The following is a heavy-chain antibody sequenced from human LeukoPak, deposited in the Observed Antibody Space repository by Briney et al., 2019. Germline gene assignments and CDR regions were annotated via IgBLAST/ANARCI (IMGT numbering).Heavy chain of an antibody. D-gene: IGHD5-18*01. J-gene: IGHJ4*02. CDR3: ARAGSIQLPFDY. CDR2: ISLNGGSR. Sequence: GGSLRLSCAASGFTFDEYGMSWVRQAPGKGLEWVSGISLNGGSRGYADSVKGRFTISRDNAKNSLYLQMNSLRAEDTAVYYCARAGSIQLPFDYWGQGTLVTVSS. CDR1: GFTFDEYG. V-gene: IGHV3-20*04.